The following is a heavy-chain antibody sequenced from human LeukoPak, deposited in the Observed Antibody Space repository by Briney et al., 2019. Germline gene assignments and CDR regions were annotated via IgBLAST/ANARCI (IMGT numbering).Heavy chain of an antibody. CDR2: VSPSHTTR. Sequence: GASVKVSCKASGYTFTSYGISWVRQAPGQGLEWMGWVSPSHTTRVYAQEFKGRVTMTADTNTNTVSMELRSLRFDDTAVYFCARDYILPLETDNGDGFAIWGQGTVVTVSS. CDR3: ARDYILPLETDNGDGFAI. CDR1: GYTFTSYG. J-gene: IGHJ3*02. V-gene: IGHV1-18*01. D-gene: IGHD3-3*02.